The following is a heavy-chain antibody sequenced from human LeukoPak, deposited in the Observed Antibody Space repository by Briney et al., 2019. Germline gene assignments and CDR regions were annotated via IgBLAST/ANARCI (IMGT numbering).Heavy chain of an antibody. J-gene: IGHJ4*02. V-gene: IGHV4-59*01. CDR1: GGFISSYY. CDR2: ISYSGTT. D-gene: IGHD6-13*01. CDR3: ARDRGNYFDY. Sequence: SETLSLTCTVSGGFISSYYWSWIRQPPGKGLEWIGYISYSGTTNYNPSLKSRVTISVAPSKNQFSLKLRSVTAPDTAVYYCARDRGNYFDYWGQGTLVTVSS.